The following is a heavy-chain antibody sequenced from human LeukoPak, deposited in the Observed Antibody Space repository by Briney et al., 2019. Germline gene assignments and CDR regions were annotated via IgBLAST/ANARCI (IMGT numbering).Heavy chain of an antibody. Sequence: SETLSLTCTVSGGSISSYYWSWIRQPPGKGLEWIGYIYYSGSTNYNPSLKSRVTISVDTSKNQFSLKLSSVTAADTAVYYCAGLGRYGSGPAHFDYWGQGTLVTVSS. D-gene: IGHD3-10*01. V-gene: IGHV4-59*01. CDR2: IYYSGST. J-gene: IGHJ4*02. CDR3: AGLGRYGSGPAHFDY. CDR1: GGSISSYY.